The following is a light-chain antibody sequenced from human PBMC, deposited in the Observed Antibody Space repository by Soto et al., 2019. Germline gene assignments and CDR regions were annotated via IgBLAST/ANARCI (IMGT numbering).Light chain of an antibody. CDR3: QQRSSWPLT. CDR1: QSVSTF. J-gene: IGKJ4*01. CDR2: DAS. Sequence: EIVLTQSPATLSLSPGERASLSRRASQSVSTFLAWYQQKPGQAPRLLIYDASKRVTGIPARFSGSGSGTDLTLTISSLEPEDFAVYYCQQRSSWPLTFGGGTKVDIK. V-gene: IGKV3-11*01.